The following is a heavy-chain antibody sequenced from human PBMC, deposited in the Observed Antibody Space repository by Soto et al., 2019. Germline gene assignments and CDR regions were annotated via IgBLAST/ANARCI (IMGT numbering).Heavy chain of an antibody. V-gene: IGHV1-69*13. CDR1: GGTFSSYA. CDR3: ARSPHYDFWSGYQSWWFDP. J-gene: IGHJ5*02. D-gene: IGHD3-3*01. Sequence: SVKVSCKASGGTFSSYAISWVRQAPGQGLEWMGGITPIFGTANYAQKFQGRVTITADESTSTAYMELSSLRSEDTAVYYCARSPHYDFWSGYQSWWFDPWGQGTLVTVSS. CDR2: ITPIFGTA.